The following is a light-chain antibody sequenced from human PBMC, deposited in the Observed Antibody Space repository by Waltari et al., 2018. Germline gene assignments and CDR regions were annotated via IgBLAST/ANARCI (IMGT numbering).Light chain of an antibody. CDR2: TAS. V-gene: IGKV1-39*01. J-gene: IGKJ2*01. Sequence: DIQLTQTPSSLSPSVGTRGTITCRASQSIASHLKWFQQQPGRAPKLLIRTASSLQSGVPSRFSGSGSGTHFTLIISSLQPEDFATYFCQQTYITPYTFGQGTKLEIK. CDR1: QSIASH. CDR3: QQTYITPYT.